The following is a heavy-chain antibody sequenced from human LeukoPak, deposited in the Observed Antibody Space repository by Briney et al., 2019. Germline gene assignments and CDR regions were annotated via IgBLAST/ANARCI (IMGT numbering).Heavy chain of an antibody. Sequence: ASVKVSGKASGYTFTSYGISWVRQAPGQGLEWIGWISVYNGNTIYAQKLQGRVTMTTDTSASTAYMELRSLQSDDTAVYYCARAVSFSGSAVTGGAHWGQGTLVTVSS. CDR3: ARAVSFSGSAVTGGAH. J-gene: IGHJ4*02. D-gene: IGHD6-19*01. CDR1: GYTFTSYG. CDR2: ISVYNGNT. V-gene: IGHV1-18*01.